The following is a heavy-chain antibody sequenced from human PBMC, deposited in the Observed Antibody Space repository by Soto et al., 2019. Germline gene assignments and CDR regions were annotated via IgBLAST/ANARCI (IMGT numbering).Heavy chain of an antibody. CDR1: GGSINNHY. CDR3: TRANWYSEY. Sequence: QVQLQESGPGLVKPSETLSLTCTVSGGSINNHYWSWIRQPPGKGLEWIGYIYYTGSTNYNTFLRSRVTMSVDTSKIQRSLNLTSLTTEVTAMYFCTRANWYSEYWGQGTLVTVSS. J-gene: IGHJ4*02. V-gene: IGHV4-59*11. CDR2: IYYTGST. D-gene: IGHD2-8*01.